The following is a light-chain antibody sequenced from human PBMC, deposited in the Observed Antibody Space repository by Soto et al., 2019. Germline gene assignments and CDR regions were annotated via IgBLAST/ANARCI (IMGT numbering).Light chain of an antibody. CDR3: CSYAGSPRYV. Sequence: QSALTQPRSVSGSPGQSVTISCTGTSSDAGGYNYVSWYQQHPGKAPKVMIYDVSERPSGVPDRFSGSKSGNTASLTISGLQAEDEADYYCCSYAGSPRYVFGTGTKLTV. V-gene: IGLV2-11*01. J-gene: IGLJ1*01. CDR2: DVS. CDR1: SSDAGGYNY.